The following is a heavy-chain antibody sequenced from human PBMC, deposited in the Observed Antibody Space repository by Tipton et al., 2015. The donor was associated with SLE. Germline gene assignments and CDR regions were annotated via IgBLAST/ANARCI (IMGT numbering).Heavy chain of an antibody. V-gene: IGHV4-39*07. D-gene: IGHD3-22*01. J-gene: IGHJ4*02. CDR1: GGSISSSSYY. Sequence: TLSLTCTVSGGSISSSSYYLCWILQPPVKGLEWIGTVYYTRNTFYNPSLKSRVTISVDTSKNQLSLNLSSVTAADTAVYYCARDEYRYDTTGYHLLGHFDFWGQGTLVTVSS. CDR3: ARDEYRYDTTGYHLLGHFDF. CDR2: VYYTRNT.